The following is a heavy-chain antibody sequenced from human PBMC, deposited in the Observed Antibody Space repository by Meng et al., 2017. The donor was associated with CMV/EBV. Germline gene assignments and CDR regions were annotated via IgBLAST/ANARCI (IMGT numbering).Heavy chain of an antibody. D-gene: IGHD2-2*01. J-gene: IGHJ2*01. V-gene: IGHV4-39*01. CDR1: Y. CDR2: IYYSGST. CDR3: ERHGPFRYDIVVVPAADWYFDL. Sequence: YWGWIRQPPGKGLEWIGSIYYSGSTYYNPSLKSRVTISVDTSKNQFSLKLSSVTAADTAVYYCERHGPFRYDIVVVPAADWYFDLWGRGTLVTVSS.